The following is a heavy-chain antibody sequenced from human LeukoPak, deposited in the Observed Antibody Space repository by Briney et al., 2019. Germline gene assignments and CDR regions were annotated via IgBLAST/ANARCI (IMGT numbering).Heavy chain of an antibody. CDR2: ITTSDGNT. D-gene: IGHD3-22*01. CDR1: GFTFSSYT. CDR3: ARDYSSGYYRTFDY. Sequence: GGSLRLSCAASGFTFSSYTMSWVRQAPGKGLEWVSTITTSDGNTYYADSVKGRFTISRDNSKNTLYLQVNSLRAEDTAVYYCARDYSSGYYRTFDYWGQGTLVTVSS. V-gene: IGHV3-23*01. J-gene: IGHJ4*02.